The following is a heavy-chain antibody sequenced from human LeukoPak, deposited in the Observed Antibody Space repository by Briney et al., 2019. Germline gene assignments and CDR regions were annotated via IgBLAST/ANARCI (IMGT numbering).Heavy chain of an antibody. D-gene: IGHD5-24*01. CDR2: IIPILGIA. CDR1: GYTFTSYG. Sequence: GASVKVSCKASGYTFTSYGISWVRQAPGQGLEWMGRIIPILGIANYAQKFQGRVTITADKSTSTAYMELSSLRSEDTAVYHCAIINLRDGYNIFDYWGQGTLVTVSS. V-gene: IGHV1-69*04. J-gene: IGHJ4*02. CDR3: AIINLRDGYNIFDY.